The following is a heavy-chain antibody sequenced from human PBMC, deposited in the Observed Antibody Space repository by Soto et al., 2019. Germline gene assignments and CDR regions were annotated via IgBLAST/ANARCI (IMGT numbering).Heavy chain of an antibody. V-gene: IGHV1-69*02. Sequence: QVQLVQSGAEVKKPGSSVKVSCKASGGTFSSYTISWVRQAPGQGLEWMGRIIPILGIANYAQKFQGRVTITAVKSTSTAYMELSSLRSEDTAVYYCAKSTNNWNDVGYFDYWGQGTLVTVSS. D-gene: IGHD1-1*01. CDR1: GGTFSSYT. J-gene: IGHJ4*02. CDR2: IIPILGIA. CDR3: AKSTNNWNDVGYFDY.